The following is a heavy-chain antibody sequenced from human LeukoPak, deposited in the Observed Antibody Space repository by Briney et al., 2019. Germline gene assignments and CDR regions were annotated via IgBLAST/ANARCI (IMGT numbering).Heavy chain of an antibody. J-gene: IGHJ5*02. V-gene: IGHV3-23*01. D-gene: IGHD1-26*01. CDR3: AKGGHYSWFDP. Sequence: GGSLRLSCAASGFTFSSSAMSWVRQAPGKWLEWVSTISGFGEYTYYADSVKGRFTISRDNFKSALFLRMNSLRAEDTAVYYCAKGGHYSWFDPWGQGTLVVVYS. CDR1: GFTFSSSA. CDR2: ISGFGEYT.